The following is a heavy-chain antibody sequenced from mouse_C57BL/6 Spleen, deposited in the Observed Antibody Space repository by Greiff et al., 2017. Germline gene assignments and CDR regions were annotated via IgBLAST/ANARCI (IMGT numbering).Heavy chain of an antibody. CDR3: ATYYSNVGAMDY. CDR1: GYAFSSYW. CDR2: IYPGDGDT. Sequence: VQLQQSGAELVKPGASVKISCKASGYAFSSYWMNWVKQRPGKGLEWIGQIYPGDGDTNYNGKFKGKATLTADKSSSTAYMQLSSLTSEDSAVYFCATYYSNVGAMDYWGQGTSLTVSS. D-gene: IGHD2-5*01. J-gene: IGHJ4*01. V-gene: IGHV1-80*01.